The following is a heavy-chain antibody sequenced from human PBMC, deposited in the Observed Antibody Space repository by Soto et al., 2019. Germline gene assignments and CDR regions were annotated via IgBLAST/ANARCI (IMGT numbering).Heavy chain of an antibody. CDR2: IWYDGSNK. D-gene: IGHD3-3*01. J-gene: IGHJ5*02. CDR1: GFTFSSYG. Sequence: GGSLRLSCAASGFTFSSYGMHWVRQAPGKGLEWVAVIWYDGSNKYYADSVKGRFTISRDNSKNTLYLHMNSLRAEDTAVYYCARTYYDFWSGYYSPTGPGWFDPWGQGTLVTVSS. V-gene: IGHV3-33*01. CDR3: ARTYYDFWSGYYSPTGPGWFDP.